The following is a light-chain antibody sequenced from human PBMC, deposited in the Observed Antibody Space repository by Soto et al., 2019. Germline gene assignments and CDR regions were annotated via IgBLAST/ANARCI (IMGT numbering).Light chain of an antibody. J-gene: IGKJ5*01. Sequence: EMVMTQSPATLSVSPGERATLSCRASQSVSSLLAWYQQKPGQAPRLLIYRASTRATGISGRFSGSGSGTEFTLTITSLQSEDFAVYYCQQYNEWPITFGQGTRLEIK. CDR3: QQYNEWPIT. V-gene: IGKV3-15*01. CDR1: QSVSSL. CDR2: RAS.